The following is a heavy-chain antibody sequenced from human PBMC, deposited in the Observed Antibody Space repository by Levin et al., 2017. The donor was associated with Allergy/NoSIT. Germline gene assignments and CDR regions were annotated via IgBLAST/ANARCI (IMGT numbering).Heavy chain of an antibody. V-gene: IGHV1-18*01. CDR1: GYTFTSYG. J-gene: IGHJ6*02. CDR2: ISAYNGNT. Sequence: ASVKVSCKASGYTFTSYGISWVRQAPGQGLEWMGWISAYNGNTNYAQKLQGRVTMTTDTSTSTAYMELRSLRSDDTAVYYCARDNGYSNYYYYYGMDVWGQGTTVTVSS. D-gene: IGHD4-11*01. CDR3: ARDNGYSNYYYYYGMDV.